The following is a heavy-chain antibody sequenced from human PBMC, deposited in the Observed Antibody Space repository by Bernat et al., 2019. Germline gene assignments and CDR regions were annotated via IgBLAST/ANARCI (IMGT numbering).Heavy chain of an antibody. CDR2: IIPIFDTA. D-gene: IGHD3-3*01. V-gene: IGHV1-69*01. CDR1: GGTFSSYA. Sequence: QVQLVQSGAEVKKPGSSVKVSCKASGGTFSSYAISGVRQAPGQGLEWMGGIIPIFDTANYAQKFQGRVTISDDESTGTAYMELRSLRSEETAVYYCSCWSGYYGGDYWGQGTLVTVSS. CDR3: SCWSGYYGGDY. J-gene: IGHJ4*02.